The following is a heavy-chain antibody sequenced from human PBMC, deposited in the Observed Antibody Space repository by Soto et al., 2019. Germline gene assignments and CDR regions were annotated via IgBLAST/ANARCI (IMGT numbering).Heavy chain of an antibody. CDR2: IYQTGIT. J-gene: IGHJ6*02. CDR1: CDSIISSNW. CDR3: ARYSAPGLYYYFALDV. V-gene: IGHV4-4*02. D-gene: IGHD6-13*01. Sequence: SETLSLTCAVSCDSIISSNWWTWVRQPPGKGLEWIGDIYQTGITNSNPSLKSRVTMSIDKSKNQFSLKLTSVTAADTAVYYCARYSAPGLYYYFALDVWGQGTTVTVSS.